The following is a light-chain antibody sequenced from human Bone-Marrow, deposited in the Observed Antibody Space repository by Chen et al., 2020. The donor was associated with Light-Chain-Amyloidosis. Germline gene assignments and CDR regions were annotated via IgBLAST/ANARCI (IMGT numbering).Light chain of an antibody. CDR3: SAWDDSLNSWV. Sequence: QSALTQPPSASGAPGQRVTISCSGSSSNIGSETVNWYQLLPGTAPKLLIYRDRLRPPGVPGRLAGSKSGTSASLAISGLQSGDEGDYYCSAWDDSLNSWVFGGGTRLTVL. J-gene: IGLJ3*02. V-gene: IGLV1-44*01. CDR1: SSNIGSET. CDR2: RDR.